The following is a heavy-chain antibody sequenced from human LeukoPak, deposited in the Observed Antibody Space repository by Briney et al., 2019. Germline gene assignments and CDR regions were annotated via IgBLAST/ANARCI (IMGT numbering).Heavy chain of an antibody. CDR1: GYTFTGYY. V-gene: IGHV1-2*02. J-gene: IGHJ3*02. D-gene: IGHD2-2*01. CDR3: ARDIVVVPAAIFPDAFDI. Sequence: GASVKVSCKASGYTFTGYYMHWVRQAPGQGLEWMGWINPNSGGTNYAQKFQGRVTMTRDTSISTAHMELSRLRSDDTAVYYCARDIVVVPAAIFPDAFDIWGQGTMVTVSS. CDR2: INPNSGGT.